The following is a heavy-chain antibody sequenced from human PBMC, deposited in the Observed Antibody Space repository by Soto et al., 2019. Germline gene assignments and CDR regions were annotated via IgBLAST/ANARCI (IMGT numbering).Heavy chain of an antibody. CDR2: IIPILGIA. J-gene: IGHJ5*02. D-gene: IGHD6-19*01. Sequence: GASVKVSCKASGGTFSRYTISWGRQAPGQGREWMGRIIPILGIANYAQKFQGRVTITADKSTSTAYMGLSSLRSEDTAVYYCARRQQWLEYNWFAPWGQGTLVTVSS. V-gene: IGHV1-69*02. CDR3: ARRQQWLEYNWFAP. CDR1: GGTFSRYT.